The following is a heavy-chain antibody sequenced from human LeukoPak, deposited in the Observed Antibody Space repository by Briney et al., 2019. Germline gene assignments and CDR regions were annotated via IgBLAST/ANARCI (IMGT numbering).Heavy chain of an antibody. J-gene: IGHJ6*03. CDR2: IYYGGST. CDR1: SGSISSTSYY. Sequence: PPETLTLTCTVSSGSISSTSYYWGWIRQPPGKGLEWIGSIYYGGSTYYNPSLKSRVTISVDTSKNQFSLKLSSVTAADTAVYYCARHGGYRFKTLNYYYYMDVWGKGITVTVSS. V-gene: IGHV4-39*01. D-gene: IGHD5-18*01. CDR3: ARHGGYRFKTLNYYYYMDV.